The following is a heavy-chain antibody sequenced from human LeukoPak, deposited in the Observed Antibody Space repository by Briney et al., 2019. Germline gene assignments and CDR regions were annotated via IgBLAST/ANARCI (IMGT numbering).Heavy chain of an antibody. CDR1: GFTFSSYW. Sequence: GGSLRLSCAASGFTFSSYWMSWVRQAPGKGLEWVSRINSDGSSTNYADAVKGRFTISRDNAENTLYLQMNSLRAEDTAVYYCARDADPATGIAAAGSAFDIRGQGTMVTVSS. D-gene: IGHD6-13*01. CDR2: INSDGSST. J-gene: IGHJ3*02. CDR3: ARDADPATGIAAAGSAFDI. V-gene: IGHV3-74*01.